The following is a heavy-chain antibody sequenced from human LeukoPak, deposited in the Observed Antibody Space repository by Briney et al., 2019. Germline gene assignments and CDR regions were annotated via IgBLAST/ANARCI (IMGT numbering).Heavy chain of an antibody. Sequence: GESLKISCKGSGYSFTTYWIGWVRQMPGKGLEWMGIIYPSDSETKYSPSFRGQVTISADKSISTAYLQWSSLKASDTATYYCARRDSRLSYDYWGQGTLVTVSS. D-gene: IGHD6-6*01. J-gene: IGHJ4*02. CDR1: GYSFTTYW. CDR2: IYPSDSET. CDR3: ARRDSRLSYDY. V-gene: IGHV5-51*01.